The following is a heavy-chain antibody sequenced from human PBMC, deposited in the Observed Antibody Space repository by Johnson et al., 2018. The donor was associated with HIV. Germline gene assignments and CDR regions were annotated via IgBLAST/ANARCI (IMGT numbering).Heavy chain of an antibody. J-gene: IGHJ3*02. V-gene: IGHV3-20*04. CDR1: GFTFSSYA. CDR2: INWNGGST. CDR3: ARSLGSQPLRGAFDI. D-gene: IGHD1-26*01. Sequence: VQLVESGGGLVQPGGSLRLSCAASGFTFSSYAMSWVRQAPGKGLEWVSGINWNGGSTGYADSVKGRFTISRDNAKNSLYLQMNSLRAEDTALDYCARSLGSQPLRGAFDIWGQGTMVTVSS.